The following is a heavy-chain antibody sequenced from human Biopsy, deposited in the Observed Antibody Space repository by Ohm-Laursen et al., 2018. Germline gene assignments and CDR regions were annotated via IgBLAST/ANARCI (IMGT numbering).Heavy chain of an antibody. Sequence: SLRLSCSASGFTFQNAWMSWVRQAPGKGLEWVASISEDGTTKYYEDSVKGRFTVSRDNSKNSLYLQMNSLRAEDTAVFYCAKDRGVARTYYYYPYGMDVWGQGTTVTVSS. CDR3: AKDRGVARTYYYYPYGMDV. D-gene: IGHD3-10*01. V-gene: IGHV3-30*18. J-gene: IGHJ6*02. CDR2: ISEDGTTK. CDR1: GFTFQNAW.